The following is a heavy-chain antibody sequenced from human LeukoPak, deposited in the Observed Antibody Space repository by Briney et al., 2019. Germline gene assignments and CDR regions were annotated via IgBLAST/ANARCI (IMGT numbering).Heavy chain of an antibody. Sequence: SCKASGYTFTSYYMHWVRQAPGKGLEWVAVISYDGSNKYYVDSVKGRFTISRDNSKNTLYLQMNSLRPEDTAVYYCAKDRTYDYGTYDAFDIWGPGTMVTVSS. CDR1: GYTFTSYY. CDR3: AKDRTYDYGTYDAFDI. CDR2: ISYDGSNK. J-gene: IGHJ3*02. V-gene: IGHV3-30*18. D-gene: IGHD4-17*01.